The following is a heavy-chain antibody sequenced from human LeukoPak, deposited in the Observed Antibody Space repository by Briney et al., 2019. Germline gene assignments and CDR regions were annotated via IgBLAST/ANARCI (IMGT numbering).Heavy chain of an antibody. J-gene: IGHJ4*02. V-gene: IGHV3-23*01. CDR1: GFTFRRYG. CDR3: AKPAISSRGWYYDY. Sequence: GGSLRLSCAASGFTFRRYGMSWVRQAPGKWLEWVSAISGSGGSTYYADSVKGRFTISRDNSKNTLYLQMNSLRAEDTAVYYCAKPAISSRGWYYDYWGQGTLVTVSS. CDR2: ISGSGGST. D-gene: IGHD6-19*01.